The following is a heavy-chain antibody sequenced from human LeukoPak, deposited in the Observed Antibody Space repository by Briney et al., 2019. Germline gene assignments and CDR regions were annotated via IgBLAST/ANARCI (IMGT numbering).Heavy chain of an antibody. CDR2: IYYSGST. D-gene: IGHD6-19*01. Sequence: PSETLSLTCTVSGGSISSYYWSWIRQPPGKGQEWIGYIYYSGSTNYNPSLKSRVTISVDTSKNQFSLKLSSATAADTAVYYCAREAIYSSGWYGLFDYWGQGTLVTVSS. V-gene: IGHV4-59*01. CDR1: GGSISSYY. J-gene: IGHJ4*02. CDR3: AREAIYSSGWYGLFDY.